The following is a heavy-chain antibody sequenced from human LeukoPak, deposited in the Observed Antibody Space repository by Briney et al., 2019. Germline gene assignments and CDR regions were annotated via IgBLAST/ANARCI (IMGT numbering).Heavy chain of an antibody. D-gene: IGHD1-26*01. CDR2: NHYSGST. J-gene: IGHJ6*02. V-gene: IGHV4-59*01. CDR3: ARSLGATRYNLKYYFFYGLDV. Sequence: SETLSLTCTVSGGSINTYYWSWIRQPPGKGLEWIGYNHYSGSTNYNPSLKSRVTISADTSNNQFSLRLRSVTAADTAMYYCARSLGATRYNLKYYFFYGLDVWGQGTTVTVSS. CDR1: GGSINTYY.